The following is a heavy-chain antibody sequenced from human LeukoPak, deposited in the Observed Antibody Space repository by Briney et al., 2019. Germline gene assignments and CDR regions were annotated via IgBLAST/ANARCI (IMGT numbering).Heavy chain of an antibody. D-gene: IGHD3-22*01. CDR2: INHSGST. CDR1: GGSFSGYY. J-gene: IGHJ3*02. Sequence: SETLSLTCAVYGGSFSGYYWSWIRQPPGKGLEWIGEINHSGSTNYSPSLKSRVTISVDTSKNQFSLKLSSVTAADTAVYYCAGRTTYDSSGYYYGDDAFDIWGQGTMVTVSS. V-gene: IGHV4-34*01. CDR3: AGRTTYDSSGYYYGDDAFDI.